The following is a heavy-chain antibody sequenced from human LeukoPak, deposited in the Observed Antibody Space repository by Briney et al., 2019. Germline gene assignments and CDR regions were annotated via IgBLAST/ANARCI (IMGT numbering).Heavy chain of an antibody. CDR3: ARSPLAGKGYYFDY. V-gene: IGHV4-4*07. CDR2: ICTSGST. CDR1: GGSISSYY. Sequence: SETLSLTCTVSGGSISSYYWSWIRQPAGKGLEWIGRICTSGSTNYNPSLKSRVTMSVDTSKNQFSLKLSSVTAADTAVYYCARSPLAGKGYYFDYWGQGTLVTVSS. J-gene: IGHJ4*02.